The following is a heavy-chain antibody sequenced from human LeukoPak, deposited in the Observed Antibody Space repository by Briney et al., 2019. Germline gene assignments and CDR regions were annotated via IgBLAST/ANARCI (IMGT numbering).Heavy chain of an antibody. V-gene: IGHV1-2*02. J-gene: IGHJ4*02. D-gene: IGHD3-16*01. CDR3: ARSTGTTFGFSDY. CDR2: INPNSGGT. CDR1: GYTFTGYH. Sequence: ASVKVSCKASGYTFTGYHMHWVRQAPGQGLEWMGWINPNSGGTNYAQKFQGRVTMTRDTSISTAYMELTRLRSDDTAVYYCARSTGTTFGFSDYWGQGTLVTVSS.